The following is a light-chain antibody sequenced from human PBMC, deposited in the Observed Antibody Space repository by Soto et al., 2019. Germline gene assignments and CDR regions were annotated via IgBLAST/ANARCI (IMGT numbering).Light chain of an antibody. V-gene: IGKV3-11*01. CDR1: QSVSSY. Sequence: GLTQSPGTLSLSPGERATLSCRASQSVSSYLLWYQQKPGQAPRLLIYDASTRATGIPARFSGSGSETDFTLTISSLEPEDFAVYYCQQRMNWPLTFGQRTRLEIK. CDR3: QQRMNWPLT. CDR2: DAS. J-gene: IGKJ5*01.